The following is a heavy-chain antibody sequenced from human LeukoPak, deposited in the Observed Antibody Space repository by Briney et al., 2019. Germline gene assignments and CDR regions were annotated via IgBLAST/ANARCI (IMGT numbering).Heavy chain of an antibody. D-gene: IGHD1-26*01. CDR2: IYYSGST. CDR1: GGSISSYY. Sequence: SQTLSLTCTVSGGSISSYYWSWTRQPPGKGLEWIGYIYYSGSTNYNPSLNSRVTISVDRSKNQFSLKLTSVTAADTAMYYCARDSRVGGFDPWGQGTLVTVSS. CDR3: ARDSRVGGFDP. J-gene: IGHJ5*02. V-gene: IGHV4-59*12.